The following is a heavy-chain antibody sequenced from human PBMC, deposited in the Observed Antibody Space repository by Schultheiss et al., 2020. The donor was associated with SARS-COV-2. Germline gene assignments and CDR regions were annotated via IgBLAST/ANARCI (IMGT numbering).Heavy chain of an antibody. Sequence: SVKVSCKASGYTFTSYGISWVRQAPGQGLEWMGGIIPIFGTANYAQKFQGRVTITADESTSTAYMELSSLRSEDTAVYYCARDTRGIAVAGTPSYGMDVWGQGTTVTVSS. CDR1: GYTFTSYG. J-gene: IGHJ6*02. D-gene: IGHD6-19*01. CDR3: ARDTRGIAVAGTPSYGMDV. V-gene: IGHV1-69*13. CDR2: IIPIFGTA.